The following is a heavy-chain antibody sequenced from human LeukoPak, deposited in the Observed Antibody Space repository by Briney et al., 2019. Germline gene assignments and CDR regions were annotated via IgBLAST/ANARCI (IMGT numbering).Heavy chain of an antibody. D-gene: IGHD2-21*01. CDR3: ARRNVVVGGLDY. CDR2: ISGSRTFI. CDR1: GFTFRSYT. Sequence: TGGSLRLSCAASGFTFRSYTMNWVRQAPGKGLEWVSSISGSRTFIYYGDSVKGRFSISRDNARNSLSLQMDSLRAEDTAVYYCARRNVVVGGLDYWGQGTLVTVS. V-gene: IGHV3-21*01. J-gene: IGHJ4*02.